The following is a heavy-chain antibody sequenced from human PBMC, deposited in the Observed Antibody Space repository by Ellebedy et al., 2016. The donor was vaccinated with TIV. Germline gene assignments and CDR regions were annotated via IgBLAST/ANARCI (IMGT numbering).Heavy chain of an antibody. CDR2: ISTTGSYI. D-gene: IGHD6-13*01. CDR3: ARDRIAAAGTVYYFGMDV. V-gene: IGHV3-21*01. J-gene: IGHJ6*02. Sequence: GGSLRLXXAASGFTFSSYSMNWVRQAPGKGLEWVSSISTTGSYIYYADSVKGRLTISRDNAENSLYLQMNSLRAEDTAVYYCARDRIAAAGTVYYFGMDVWGQGTTVTVSS. CDR1: GFTFSSYS.